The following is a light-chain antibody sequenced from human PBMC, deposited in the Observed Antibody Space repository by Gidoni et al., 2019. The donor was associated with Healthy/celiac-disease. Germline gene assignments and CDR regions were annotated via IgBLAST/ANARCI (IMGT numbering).Light chain of an antibody. CDR2: SNN. Sequence: QSVLTQPPSASGTPGQRVTISCSASSSNLGSNTLNWYQQLPGTAPKLLIYSNNQRPSGVPDRFSGSKSGTSASLAISGLQSEDEADYYCAAWDDSLNGPVFGGGTKLTVL. V-gene: IGLV1-44*01. CDR3: AAWDDSLNGPV. J-gene: IGLJ2*01. CDR1: SSNLGSNT.